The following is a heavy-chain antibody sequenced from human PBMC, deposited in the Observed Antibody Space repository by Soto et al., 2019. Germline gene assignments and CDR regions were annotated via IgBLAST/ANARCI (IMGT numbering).Heavy chain of an antibody. Sequence: ASVKVSCRASGYTFISYGMHWVRQAPGQRLEWMGYINAGNGYTQYSQRFQGRVIITRDTSASTAYMELSSLRSEDTAVYYCAVVGYYYGSEISWYDYWGQGTLVTVSS. D-gene: IGHD3-10*01. V-gene: IGHV1-3*01. CDR3: AVVGYYYGSEISWYDY. CDR2: INAGNGYT. CDR1: GYTFISYG. J-gene: IGHJ4*02.